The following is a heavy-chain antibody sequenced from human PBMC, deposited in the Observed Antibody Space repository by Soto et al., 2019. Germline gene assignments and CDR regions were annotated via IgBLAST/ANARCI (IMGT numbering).Heavy chain of an antibody. CDR3: ARDKATVTHPSFDY. D-gene: IGHD4-17*01. Sequence: ASVKVSCKASGYTFTSYGISWVRQAPGQGLEWMGWISAYNGNTNYAQKLQGRVTMTTDTSTSTAYMELRSLRSDDTAVYYCARDKATVTHPSFDYWGQGTLVTVSS. V-gene: IGHV1-18*01. CDR1: GYTFTSYG. CDR2: ISAYNGNT. J-gene: IGHJ4*02.